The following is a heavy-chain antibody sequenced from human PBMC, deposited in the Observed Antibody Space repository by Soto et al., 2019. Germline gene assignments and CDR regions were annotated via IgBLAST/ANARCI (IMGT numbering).Heavy chain of an antibody. J-gene: IGHJ5*02. CDR1: GYNFTSYW. D-gene: IGHD2-8*01. V-gene: IGHV5-10-1*01. CDR2: VDPRDSYS. Sequence: GESLKISCRTSGYNFTSYWVNWVRQRPGKGLEWMGRVDPRDSYSSYGPSFQGHVTISVDTSITTAYLQWSSLEASDTAMYYCARHAPSLCKDGVCHKCGWFDPWGQGTLVTVSS. CDR3: ARHAPSLCKDGVCHKCGWFDP.